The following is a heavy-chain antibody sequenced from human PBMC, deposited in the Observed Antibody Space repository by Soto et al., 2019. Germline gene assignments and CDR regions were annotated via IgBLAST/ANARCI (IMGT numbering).Heavy chain of an antibody. CDR3: AKDGYASNWWGENWFDP. CDR2: ISGSADST. CDR1: GFTFSSYA. V-gene: IGHV3-23*01. J-gene: IGHJ5*02. D-gene: IGHD6-13*01. Sequence: GGSLRLSCAASGFTFSSYAMSWVRQAPGNGLEWVSAISGSADSTYYADSVKGRFTISRDNSKNTLYLQMNSLRAEDTAVYYCAKDGYASNWWGENWFDPWGQGTLVTVSS.